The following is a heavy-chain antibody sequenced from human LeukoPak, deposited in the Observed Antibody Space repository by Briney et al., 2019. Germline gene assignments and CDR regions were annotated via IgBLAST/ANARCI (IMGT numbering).Heavy chain of an antibody. CDR3: ARDRSGVVGPLQGENWFDP. J-gene: IGHJ5*02. Sequence: SETLSLTCTVSGGSISSYYWSWIRQPPGKGLEWIGYIYYSGSTNYNPSLKSRVTISVDTSKNQFSLKLSSVTAADTAVYYCARDRSGVVGPLQGENWFDPWGQGTLVTVSS. CDR2: IYYSGST. CDR1: GGSISSYY. V-gene: IGHV4-59*01. D-gene: IGHD1-26*01.